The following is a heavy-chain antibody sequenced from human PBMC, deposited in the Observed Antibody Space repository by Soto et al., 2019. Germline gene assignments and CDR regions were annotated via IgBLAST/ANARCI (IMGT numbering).Heavy chain of an antibody. Sequence: QITLKESGPPLVKPTQTLTLTCTFSGFSLSTSGVGVGWIRQPPGKALEWLALIYWNDDKRYSPSLKSRLTITKDTSKNQVVLTMTNMDPVDTATYYCAHRRYSSGWLEYYFDYWGQGTLVTVSS. CDR1: GFSLSTSGVG. V-gene: IGHV2-5*01. J-gene: IGHJ4*02. CDR3: AHRRYSSGWLEYYFDY. D-gene: IGHD6-19*01. CDR2: IYWNDDK.